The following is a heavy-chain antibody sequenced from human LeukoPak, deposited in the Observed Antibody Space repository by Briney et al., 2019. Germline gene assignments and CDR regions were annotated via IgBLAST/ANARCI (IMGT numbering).Heavy chain of an antibody. J-gene: IGHJ4*02. V-gene: IGHV4-34*01. Sequence: PSETLSLTCAVYGGSFSGYYWSWIRQPPGKGLEWIGEINHSGSTNYNPSLKSRVTISVDTSKNQFSLKLSSVTAADTAVYYCARIRRGRGYYGSGSYPGTFDYWGQGTLVTVSS. CDR3: ARIRRGRGYYGSGSYPGTFDY. CDR1: GGSFSGYY. D-gene: IGHD3-10*01. CDR2: INHSGST.